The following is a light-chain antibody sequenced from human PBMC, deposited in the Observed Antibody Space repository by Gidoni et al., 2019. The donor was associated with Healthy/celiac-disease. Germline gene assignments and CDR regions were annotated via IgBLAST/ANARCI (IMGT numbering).Light chain of an antibody. CDR1: QSISSY. Sequence: DIQMTQSPSSLSASVGDRATITCRASQSISSYLNWYQQKPGKAPKLLIYAASRLQSGVPSRFSGSGSGTDFTLTISSLQPEDFATYYCQQSYSTPRTFXXXTKVEIK. J-gene: IGKJ1*01. CDR2: AAS. CDR3: QQSYSTPRT. V-gene: IGKV1-39*01.